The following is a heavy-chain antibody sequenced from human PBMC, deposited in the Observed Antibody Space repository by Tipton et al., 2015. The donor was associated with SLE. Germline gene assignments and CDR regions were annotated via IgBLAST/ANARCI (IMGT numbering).Heavy chain of an antibody. D-gene: IGHD6-19*01. CDR1: GGTFTSYA. J-gene: IGHJ2*01. Sequence: QSGAEVKKPGSSVKVSCKASGGTFTSYAISWVRQAPGQGLEWMGGIMPIFGTANYAQKFQGRVTITADESTSTAYMELSSLRYEDTAVFYCARAMAGPNWLFDLWGRGTLVTVSS. V-gene: IGHV1-69*01. CDR3: ARAMAGPNWLFDL. CDR2: IMPIFGTA.